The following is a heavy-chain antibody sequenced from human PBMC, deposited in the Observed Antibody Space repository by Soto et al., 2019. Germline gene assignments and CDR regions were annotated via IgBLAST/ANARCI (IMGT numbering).Heavy chain of an antibody. CDR2: ISTGGTTI. CDR3: AKGYYSARGAFDF. Sequence: EVQLVESGGCLVQPGGSLRLSCAASRFTFSGYSMNWVRQAPGKGLECVSYISTGGTTIHYADSVKGRFTISRDDDNDSLYLQMNSLRDEDTAVYYCAKGYYSARGAFDFWGQGTMVTVSS. D-gene: IGHD2-21*01. V-gene: IGHV3-48*02. CDR1: RFTFSGYS. J-gene: IGHJ3*01.